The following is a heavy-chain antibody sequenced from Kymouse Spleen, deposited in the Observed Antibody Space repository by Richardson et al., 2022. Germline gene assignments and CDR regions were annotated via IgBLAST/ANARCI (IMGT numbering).Heavy chain of an antibody. CDR1: GGSFSGYY. V-gene: IGHV4-34*01. D-gene: IGHD6-19*01. Sequence: QVQLQQWGAGLLKPSETLSLTCAVYGGSFSGYYWSWIRQPPGKGLEWIGEINHSGSTNYNPSLKSRVTISVDTSKNQFSLKLSSVTAADTAVYYCARYSSGWYGDYWGQGTLVTVSS. CDR3: ARYSSGWYGDY. CDR2: INHSGST. J-gene: IGHJ4*02.